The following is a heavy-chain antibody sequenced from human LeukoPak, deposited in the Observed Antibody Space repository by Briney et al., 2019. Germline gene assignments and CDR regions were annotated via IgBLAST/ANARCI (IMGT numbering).Heavy chain of an antibody. CDR1: GYTFTSYD. Sequence: ASVKVSCTASGYTFTSYDINWVRQATGQGLEWMGWMNPNSGNTGYAQKFQGRVTMTRNTSISTAYMELSSLRSEDTAVYYCARVRARYYYGSGSYYALSYWGQGTLVTVSS. D-gene: IGHD3-10*01. V-gene: IGHV1-8*01. CDR3: ARVRARYYYGSGSYYALSY. CDR2: MNPNSGNT. J-gene: IGHJ4*02.